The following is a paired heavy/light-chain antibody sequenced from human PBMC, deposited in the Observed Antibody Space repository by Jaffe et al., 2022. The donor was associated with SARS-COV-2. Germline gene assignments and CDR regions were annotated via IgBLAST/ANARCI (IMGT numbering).Light chain of an antibody. CDR1: SPNIGTNY. J-gene: IGLJ2*01. CDR2: EDN. V-gene: IGLV1-51*02. Sequence: QSVLTQPPSVSAAPGQKVTISCSGSSPNIGTNYVSWYQQLPGTAPKLLIYEDNKRPSGIPDRFSGSKSGMSATLGITGLQTGDEADYYCETWDSSLNAGVFGGGTKLTVL. CDR3: ETWDSSLNAGV.
Heavy chain of an antibody. CDR1: GFTFRSYA. J-gene: IGHJ4*02. CDR2: LSGSGSST. Sequence: EVQLVESGGGLAQPGGSLRLSCAASGFTFRSYAMSWVRQAPGKGLEWVSALSGSGSSTYYADSVKGRFTISRDNSKNTLYLQMDSLRAEDTAVYYCAKDRSYSFDYWGQGILITVSS. CDR3: AKDRSYSFDY. V-gene: IGHV3-23*04. D-gene: IGHD2-21*01.